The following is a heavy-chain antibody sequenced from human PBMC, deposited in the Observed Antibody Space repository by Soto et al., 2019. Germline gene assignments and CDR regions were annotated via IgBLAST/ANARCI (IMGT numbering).Heavy chain of an antibody. CDR1: GYTFIASY. J-gene: IGHJ5*02. CDR3: ATAGNFARDLFP. V-gene: IGHV1-2*02. Sequence: DSVKVSCKASGYTFIASYIHWVRQAPGQGLEWMGWINPNSGVTNYAQKFQDRVTLTRDTSISTAYMELDRLKSDDPAVYYCATAGNFARDLFPWGPGTLVTVPS. D-gene: IGHD3-9*01. CDR2: INPNSGVT.